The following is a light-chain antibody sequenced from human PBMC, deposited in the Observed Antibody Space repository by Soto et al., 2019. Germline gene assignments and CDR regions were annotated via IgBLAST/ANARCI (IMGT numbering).Light chain of an antibody. CDR2: DVR. CDR1: SSDVGAYNY. Sequence: QSALTQPASVSGSTGHSITSSCSGTSSDVGAYNYVSWYQQHPGKAPKLMIYDVRKRPSGISNRFSGSKSGNTASLTISGLQAEDESDYFCSSYTSSSTPYYVFGTGTKVTVL. V-gene: IGLV2-14*01. J-gene: IGLJ1*01. CDR3: SSYTSSSTPYYV.